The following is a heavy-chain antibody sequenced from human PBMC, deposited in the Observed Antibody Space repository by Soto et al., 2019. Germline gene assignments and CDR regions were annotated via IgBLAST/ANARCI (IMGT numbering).Heavy chain of an antibody. CDR3: AHRAYYDFWSGYGSAWFEP. V-gene: IGHV2-5*02. J-gene: IGHJ5*02. D-gene: IGHD3-3*01. CDR2: IYWDDDK. CDR1: GFSLSTSGVG. Sequence: QITLKESGPTLVKPTQTLTLTCTFSGFSLSTSGVGVGWIRQPPGKALEWLALIYWDDDKRYSPSLKSRLTITKDTSKSQVVLTMANRGPVDTATYYCAHRAYYDFWSGYGSAWFEPWGQGSLVTVSS.